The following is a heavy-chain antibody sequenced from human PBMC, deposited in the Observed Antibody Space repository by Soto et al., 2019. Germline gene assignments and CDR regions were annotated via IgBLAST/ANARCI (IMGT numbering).Heavy chain of an antibody. J-gene: IGHJ6*02. Sequence: GALRGSCAASGCTFSSYAMSWVRQAPGKGLEWVSAISGSGGSTYYADSVKGRFTISRDNSKNTLYLQMNSLRAEDTAVYYCAKGAEAGMRLGKNGMDVWGQGTTDTVSS. CDR3: AKGAEAGMRLGKNGMDV. CDR1: GCTFSSYA. D-gene: IGHD6-13*01. CDR2: ISGSGGST. V-gene: IGHV3-23*01.